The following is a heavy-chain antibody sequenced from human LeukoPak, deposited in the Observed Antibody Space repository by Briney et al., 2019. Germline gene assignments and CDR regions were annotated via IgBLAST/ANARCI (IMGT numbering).Heavy chain of an antibody. Sequence: ASVKVPCKASGYTFTGYYMHWVRQAPGQGLEWMGWINPNSGGTNYAQKFQGRVTMTRDTSISTAYMELSRLRSDDTAVYYCASVGGTHCGGDCFYAFDIWGQGTMVTVSS. V-gene: IGHV1-2*02. D-gene: IGHD2-21*02. CDR1: GYTFTGYY. CDR2: INPNSGGT. J-gene: IGHJ3*02. CDR3: ASVGGTHCGGDCFYAFDI.